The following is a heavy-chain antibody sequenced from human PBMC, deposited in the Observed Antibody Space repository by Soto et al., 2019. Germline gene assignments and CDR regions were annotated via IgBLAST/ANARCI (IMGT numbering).Heavy chain of an antibody. CDR3: ASTYGSGP. CDR2: ISSSSSYT. Sequence: EVQLVESGGGLVKPGGSLRLSCAASGFTFSSYSMNWVRQAPGKGLEWVSSISSSSSYTYYADSVKGRFTISRDNAKNSLYLQMNRQRAEDTAVYDCASTYGSGPGGQGSLVTVSS. CDR1: GFTFSSYS. J-gene: IGHJ4*02. V-gene: IGHV3-21*01. D-gene: IGHD3-10*01.